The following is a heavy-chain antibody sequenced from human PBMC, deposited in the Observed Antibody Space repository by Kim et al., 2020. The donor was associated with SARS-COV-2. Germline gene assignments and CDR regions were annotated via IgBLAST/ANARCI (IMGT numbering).Heavy chain of an antibody. Sequence: SETLSLTCTVSGGSISSSSYYWGWIRQPPGKGLEWIGSIYYSGSTYYNPSLKSRVTISVDTSKNQFSLKLSSVTAADTAVYYCARRALGTMVRGVITPRGRAVWFDPWGQGTLVTVSS. CDR3: ARRALGTMVRGVITPRGRAVWFDP. CDR1: GGSISSSSYY. J-gene: IGHJ5*02. D-gene: IGHD3-10*01. CDR2: IYYSGST. V-gene: IGHV4-39*01.